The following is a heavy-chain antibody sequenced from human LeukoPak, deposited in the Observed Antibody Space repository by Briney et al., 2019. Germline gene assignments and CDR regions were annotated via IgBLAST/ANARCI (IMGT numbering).Heavy chain of an antibody. V-gene: IGHV4-39*01. CDR3: ARQLGYCSSTSCYTDKVDY. J-gene: IGHJ4*02. CDR1: GGSISSSSYY. CDR2: IYYSGST. D-gene: IGHD2-2*02. Sequence: SETLSLTCTVSGGSISSSSYYWGWIRQPPGKGLEWIGSIYYSGSTYYNPSLKSRVTISVDTSKNQFSLKLSSVTAADTAVYYCARQLGYCSSTSCYTDKVDYWGQGTLVTVSS.